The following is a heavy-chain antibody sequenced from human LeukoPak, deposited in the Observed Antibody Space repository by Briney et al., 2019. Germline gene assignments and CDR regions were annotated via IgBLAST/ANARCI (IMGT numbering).Heavy chain of an antibody. CDR2: IRYDGSNK. J-gene: IGHJ4*02. Sequence: QTGGSLRLSCAASGFTFSTFGMHWVRQAPGKGLEWVAFIRYDGSNKYYADSVKGRFTISRDNSKNTLYLQMNSLRAEDTAVYYCAKVRRYDSSGYYFDYWGQGTLVTVSS. V-gene: IGHV3-30*02. CDR1: GFTFSTFG. CDR3: AKVRRYDSSGYYFDY. D-gene: IGHD3-22*01.